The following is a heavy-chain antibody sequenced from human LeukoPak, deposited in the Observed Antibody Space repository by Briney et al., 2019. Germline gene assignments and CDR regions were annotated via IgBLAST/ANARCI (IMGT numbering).Heavy chain of an antibody. J-gene: IGHJ4*02. CDR1: GXTFSSYS. D-gene: IGHD1-26*01. CDR2: IKKDGSDK. CDR3: ARLRSGNYNDY. V-gene: IGHV3-7*05. Sequence: GGSLRLSCAASGXTFSSYSMTWVRQAPGKGLEWVANIKKDGSDKYYVDSVKGRFTISRDNAKNSLYLHMNSLRAEDMAVYYCARLRSGNYNDYWGQGTLVTVSS.